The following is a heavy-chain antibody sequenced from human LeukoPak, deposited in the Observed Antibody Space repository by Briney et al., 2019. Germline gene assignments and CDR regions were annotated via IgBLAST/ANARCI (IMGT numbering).Heavy chain of an antibody. CDR1: GFTFSSYA. Sequence: GGSLRLSCAASGFTFSSYAMSWVRQAPGKGLEWVSAISGSGGSTYYADSVKGRFTISRDNSKNTLYLQMNSLRAEDTAVYYCAKDLDIVVVPAGMDVWGQGTTVTVSS. CDR2: ISGSGGST. D-gene: IGHD2-2*01. V-gene: IGHV3-23*01. CDR3: AKDLDIVVVPAGMDV. J-gene: IGHJ6*02.